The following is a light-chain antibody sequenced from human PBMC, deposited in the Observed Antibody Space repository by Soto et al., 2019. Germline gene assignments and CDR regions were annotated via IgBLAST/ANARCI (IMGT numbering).Light chain of an antibody. CDR3: QQGYSSRWT. CDR1: QNIRSY. Sequence: DIQMTQSPSSLSASVGDRVTITCRASQNIRSYLNWYQQKPGKAPQLLIYATSSLQTGVPSRFSASGSATDFSLVISDLQPEDPATYYCQQGYSSRWTSGRGTKVEI. CDR2: ATS. J-gene: IGKJ1*01. V-gene: IGKV1-39*01.